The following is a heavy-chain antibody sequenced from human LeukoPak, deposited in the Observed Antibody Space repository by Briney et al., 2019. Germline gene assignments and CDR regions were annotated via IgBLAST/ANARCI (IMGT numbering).Heavy chain of an antibody. Sequence: SETLSLTCTVSGGSISSSNYYWGWIRQPPGKGLEWIGSIFYSGSTNYNPSLKSRITISVDTSKNQFSLKLSSVTAADTAVYYCAREVHSSSWYREEYFDYWGQGTLVTVSS. V-gene: IGHV4-39*02. J-gene: IGHJ4*02. D-gene: IGHD6-13*01. CDR1: GGSISSSNYY. CDR2: IFYSGST. CDR3: AREVHSSSWYREEYFDY.